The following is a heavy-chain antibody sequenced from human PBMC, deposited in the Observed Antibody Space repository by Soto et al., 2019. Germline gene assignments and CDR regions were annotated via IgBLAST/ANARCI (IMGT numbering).Heavy chain of an antibody. J-gene: IGHJ6*02. V-gene: IGHV3-23*01. CDR2: ISGNGAST. Sequence: EVQLLDSGGGLEQPGGSRRLSCAASGFKFYAYAMSWVRQAPGKGLEWVSAISGNGASTYYADSVKGRVTISRDNSKNRLYLQMNTLTVEDTAVYFCAKGGVAGYWPYYHGMDVWGQGTTVTVS. D-gene: IGHD6-19*01. CDR3: AKGGVAGYWPYYHGMDV. CDR1: GFKFYAYA.